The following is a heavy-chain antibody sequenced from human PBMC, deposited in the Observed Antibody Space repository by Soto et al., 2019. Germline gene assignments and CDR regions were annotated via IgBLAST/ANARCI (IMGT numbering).Heavy chain of an antibody. CDR3: ARASQTVLRYFDWLVWFDP. Sequence: ASVKVSSQASGPTFPRYGITWVRQAPGQGLEWMGWISAYNGNTNYAQKLQGRVTMTTDTSTSAAYMELRSLRSDDTAVYYCARASQTVLRYFDWLVWFDPWGQGTLVTVSS. D-gene: IGHD3-9*01. J-gene: IGHJ5*02. CDR1: GPTFPRYG. V-gene: IGHV1-18*01. CDR2: ISAYNGNT.